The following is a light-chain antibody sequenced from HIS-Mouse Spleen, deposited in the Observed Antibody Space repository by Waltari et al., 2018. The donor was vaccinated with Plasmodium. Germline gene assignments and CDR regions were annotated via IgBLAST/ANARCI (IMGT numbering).Light chain of an antibody. CDR2: EGS. CDR1: SSDVGSYNF. V-gene: IGLV2-23*03. Sequence: QSALTQPASVSGSPGQSITISCPVTSSDVGSYNFVSWYQQNPGKAPKLMIYEGSKPPSGVSNRFSGSKSGNTASLTISGLQAEDEADYYCCSYAGSSTFVFGGGTKLTVL. J-gene: IGLJ3*02. CDR3: CSYAGSSTFV.